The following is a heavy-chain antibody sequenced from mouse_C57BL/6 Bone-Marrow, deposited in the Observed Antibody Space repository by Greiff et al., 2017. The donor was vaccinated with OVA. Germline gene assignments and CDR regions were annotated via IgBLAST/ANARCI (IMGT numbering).Heavy chain of an antibody. J-gene: IGHJ4*01. CDR2: IDPSDSYT. V-gene: IGHV1-69*01. Sequence: QVQLQQPGAELVMPGASVKLSCKASGYTFTSYWMHWVKQRPGHGLEWIGEIDPSDSYTNYNQKFKGKSTLTVDKSSSTAYMQLSSLTSEDSAVYYCARGPDWGQGTSVTVSS. CDR1: GYTFTSYW. CDR3: ARGPD.